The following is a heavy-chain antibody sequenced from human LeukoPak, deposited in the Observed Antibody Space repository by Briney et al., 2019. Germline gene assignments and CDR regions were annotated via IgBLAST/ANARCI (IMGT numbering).Heavy chain of an antibody. CDR2: ISPSGGST. CDR1: GYTFTSNY. D-gene: IGHD5-24*01. Sequence: ASVKVSCTAFGYTFTSNYMHWVRQAPGQGPEWMGVISPSGGSTTYAQKFQGRVTLTRDMSTSTDYLELSSLRSEDTAVYYCVRVRDGYNDAYDIWGQGTMVTVPS. J-gene: IGHJ3*02. V-gene: IGHV1-46*01. CDR3: VRVRDGYNDAYDI.